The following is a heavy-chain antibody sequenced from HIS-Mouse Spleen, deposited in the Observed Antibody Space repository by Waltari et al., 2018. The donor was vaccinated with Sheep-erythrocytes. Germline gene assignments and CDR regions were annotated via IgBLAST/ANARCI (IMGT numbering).Heavy chain of an antibody. Sequence: EVQLVESGGGLVKPGGSLRLSCEASGVTFSRYSMNWVRQAPGKGWDWVSSISSSSSYIYYADSVKGRFTISRDNAKNSLYLQMNSLRAEDTAVYYCARDSTSDAFDIWGQGTMVTVSS. CDR1: GVTFSRYS. D-gene: IGHD6-6*01. CDR3: ARDSTSDAFDI. CDR2: ISSSSSYI. J-gene: IGHJ3*02. V-gene: IGHV3-21*01.